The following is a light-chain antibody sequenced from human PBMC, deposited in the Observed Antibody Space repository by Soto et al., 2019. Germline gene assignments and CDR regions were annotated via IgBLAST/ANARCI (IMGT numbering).Light chain of an antibody. J-gene: IGKJ3*01. CDR2: GTS. V-gene: IGKV3-20*01. CDR3: QHYGTSPFT. Sequence: ELVLTQSPGTLSLSPGERATLSCRASQSIASSYLAWYQQRPGQAPRLLVSGTSSRATGIPVRFSGSGSGTDFTLTITRLEPEDFAVYYCQHYGTSPFTFGPGTKVHIK. CDR1: QSIASSY.